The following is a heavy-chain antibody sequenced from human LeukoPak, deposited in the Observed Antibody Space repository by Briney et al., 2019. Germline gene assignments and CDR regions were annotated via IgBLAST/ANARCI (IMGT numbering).Heavy chain of an antibody. CDR3: ARRHFHSSSWQNFDY. J-gene: IGHJ4*02. Sequence: GESLKISCMGSGYSFTTYWIAWVRQMPGKGLEWMGIIYPGDSETRYSPSFQGQVTISADKSISTAYLQWSSLKASDTAMYYCARRHFHSSSWQNFDYWGQGTLVTVSS. D-gene: IGHD6-13*01. CDR1: GYSFTTYW. V-gene: IGHV5-51*01. CDR2: IYPGDSET.